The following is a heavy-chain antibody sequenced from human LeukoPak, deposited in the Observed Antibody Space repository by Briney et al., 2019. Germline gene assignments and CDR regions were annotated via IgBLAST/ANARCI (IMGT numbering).Heavy chain of an antibody. V-gene: IGHV4-59*12. Sequence: PSETLSLTCTVSGGSISSYYWSWIRQPPGKGLEWIGYIYYSGSTNYNPSLKSRVTISVDTSKNQFSLKLSSVTAADTAVYYCARGGGRDDHFDYWGQGTLVTVSS. CDR3: ARGGGRDDHFDY. CDR2: IYYSGST. D-gene: IGHD5-24*01. J-gene: IGHJ4*02. CDR1: GGSISSYY.